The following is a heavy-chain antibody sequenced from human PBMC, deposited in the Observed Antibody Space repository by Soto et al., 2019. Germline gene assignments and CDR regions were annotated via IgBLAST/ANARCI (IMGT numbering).Heavy chain of an antibody. CDR2: IYYSGST. Sequence: SETLSLTCTVSGGSISSYYWSWIRQPPGKGLEWIGYIYYSGSTNYNPSLKSRVTISVDTSKNQFSLKLSSVTAADTAVYYCASRMTTVSSHSHGYFQHWGQGTLVTVSS. D-gene: IGHD4-17*01. V-gene: IGHV4-59*01. J-gene: IGHJ1*01. CDR1: GGSISSYY. CDR3: ASRMTTVSSHSHGYFQH.